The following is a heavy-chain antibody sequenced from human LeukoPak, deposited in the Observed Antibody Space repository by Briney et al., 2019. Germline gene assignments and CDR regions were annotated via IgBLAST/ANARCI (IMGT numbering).Heavy chain of an antibody. V-gene: IGHV4-59*01. Sequence: SETLSLTCTVSGGSISSYYWSWIRQPPGKGLEWIGYIYYSGSTSYNPSLKSRVTISVDTSKNQFSLKLSSVTAADTAVYYCXXXXXXXXXATLRVWFDPWGQGTLVTVSS. J-gene: IGHJ5*02. CDR1: GGSISSYY. CDR3: XXXXXXXXXATLRVWFDP. D-gene: IGHD5-12*01. CDR2: IYYSGST.